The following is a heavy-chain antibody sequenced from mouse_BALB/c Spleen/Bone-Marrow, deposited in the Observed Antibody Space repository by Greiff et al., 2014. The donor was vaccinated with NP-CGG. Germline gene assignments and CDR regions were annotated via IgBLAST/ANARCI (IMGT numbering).Heavy chain of an antibody. J-gene: IGHJ4*01. CDR3: ARGSSWAMDY. D-gene: IGHD1-1*01. CDR2: INPYNVGT. Sequence: HLVESGPELVKPGASVKMSCKASGYTFTSYVMHWVKQKPGQGLEWIGYINPYNVGTKYNEKFKGKAILTSDKSSSTAYMELSSLTSEGSAVYYCARGSSWAMDYWGQGTSVTVSS. CDR1: GYTFTSYV. V-gene: IGHV1-14*01.